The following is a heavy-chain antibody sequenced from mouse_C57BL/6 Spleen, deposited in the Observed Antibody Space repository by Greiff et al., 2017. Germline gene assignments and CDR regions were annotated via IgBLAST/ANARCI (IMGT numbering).Heavy chain of an antibody. D-gene: IGHD4-1*01. V-gene: IGHV1-50*01. CDR3: ARSKLGIADY. CDR2: IDPSDSYT. Sequence: VQLQQSGAELVKPGASVKLSCKASGYTFTSYWMQWVKQRPGQGLEWIGEIDPSDSYTNYNQKFKGKATLTVDTSSSTAYMQLSSLTSEDSAVYYCARSKLGIADYWGQGTTLTVSS. CDR1: GYTFTSYW. J-gene: IGHJ2*01.